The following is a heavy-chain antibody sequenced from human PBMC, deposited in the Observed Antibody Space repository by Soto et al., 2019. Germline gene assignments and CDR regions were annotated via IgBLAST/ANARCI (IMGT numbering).Heavy chain of an antibody. CDR2: INSDGSST. CDR3: ARGGGYDYVSGSYRSLFDY. J-gene: IGHJ4*02. D-gene: IGHD3-16*02. V-gene: IGHV3-74*01. CDR1: GFTFSSYW. Sequence: PGGSLRLSCAASGFTFSSYWMHWVRQAPGKGLVWVSRINSDGSSTSYADSVKGRFTISRDNAKNTLYLQMNSLRAEDTAVYYCARGGGYDYVSGSYRSLFDYWGQGTLVTVSS.